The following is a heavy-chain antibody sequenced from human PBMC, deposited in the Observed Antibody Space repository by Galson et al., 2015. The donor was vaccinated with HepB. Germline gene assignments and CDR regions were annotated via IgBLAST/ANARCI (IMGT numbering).Heavy chain of an antibody. V-gene: IGHV3-30*18. CDR2: ISYDGSNK. Sequence: SLRLSCAASGFTFSSYGMHWVRKAPGKGLEGVAVISYDGSNKYYADSVKGRFTISRDNSKNTLYLQMNSLRAEDTAVYYCAKGGPGYFRFLEWLAYDYWGQGTLVTVSS. CDR1: GFTFSSYG. J-gene: IGHJ4*02. D-gene: IGHD3-3*01. CDR3: AKGGPGYFRFLEWLAYDY.